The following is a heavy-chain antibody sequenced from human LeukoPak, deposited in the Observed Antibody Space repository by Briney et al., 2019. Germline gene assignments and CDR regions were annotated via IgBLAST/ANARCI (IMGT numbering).Heavy chain of an antibody. CDR1: GFTFSSYE. CDR2: ISSSGSTI. D-gene: IGHD6-13*01. V-gene: IGHV3-48*03. Sequence: GGSLRLSCAASGFTFSSYEMNWVRQAPGKGLEWVSYISSSGSTIYYADSVKGRFTISRDNAKNSLYLQMNSLRAEDTAVYYCARDSGWDSSPVGCWGQGTLVTVSS. CDR3: ARDSGWDSSPVGC. J-gene: IGHJ4*02.